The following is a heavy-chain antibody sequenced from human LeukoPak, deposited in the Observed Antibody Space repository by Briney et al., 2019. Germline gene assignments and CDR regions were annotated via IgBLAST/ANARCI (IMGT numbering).Heavy chain of an antibody. Sequence: ASVKVSCKASGYPFTSYAMNWVRQAPGQGLEYIGWINTNTGNPTYAQGFTGRFVFSLDTSASTAYLQISSLQAEDTAVYYCARAEVSCTGATCFSYWGQGTLVTVSS. CDR1: GYPFTSYA. V-gene: IGHV7-4-1*02. D-gene: IGHD2-15*01. CDR2: INTNTGNP. J-gene: IGHJ4*02. CDR3: ARAEVSCTGATCFSY.